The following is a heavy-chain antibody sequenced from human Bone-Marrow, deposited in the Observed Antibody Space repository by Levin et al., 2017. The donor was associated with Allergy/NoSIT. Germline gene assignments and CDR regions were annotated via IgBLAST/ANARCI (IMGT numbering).Heavy chain of an antibody. J-gene: IGHJ6*02. Sequence: KISCKASGGTFSSYAISWVRQAPGQGLEWMGGIIPIFGTANYAQKFQGRVTITADESTSTAYMELSSLRSEDTAVYYCARLRRGYSGYVGDYYYYGMDVWGQGTTVTVSS. V-gene: IGHV1-69*01. CDR3: ARLRRGYSGYVGDYYYYGMDV. CDR1: GGTFSSYA. D-gene: IGHD5-12*01. CDR2: IIPIFGTA.